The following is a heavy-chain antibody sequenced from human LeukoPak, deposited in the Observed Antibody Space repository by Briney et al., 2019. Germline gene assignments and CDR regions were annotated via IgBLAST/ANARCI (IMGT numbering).Heavy chain of an antibody. CDR1: GFTFSRYA. D-gene: IGHD2-15*01. CDR3: AKDQVVVVAAIFDY. J-gene: IGHJ4*02. V-gene: IGHV3-23*01. Sequence: PGGSLRLSCAASGFTFSRYALSWVRQAPGKGLEWVSSISGSDGSTHYADSVKGRFTISRDNSKSTLSLQMNSLRAEDTAVYYCAKDQVVVVAAIFDYWGQGTLVTVSS. CDR2: ISGSDGST.